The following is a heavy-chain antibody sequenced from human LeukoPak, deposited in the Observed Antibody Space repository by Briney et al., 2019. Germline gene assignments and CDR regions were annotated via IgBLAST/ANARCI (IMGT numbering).Heavy chain of an antibody. Sequence: GGSLRLSCAASGFTFSSYAMTWVRQAPGKGLEWVSFIGSSGDDTFYAGSVKGRFTISRDNSKNTLYLQMNSLRVEDTAVYYCAKVRGGVIAVTSFDYWGQGTLVTVSS. CDR1: GFTFSSYA. CDR3: AKVRGGVIAVTSFDY. CDR2: IGSSGDDT. J-gene: IGHJ4*02. D-gene: IGHD6-19*01. V-gene: IGHV3-23*01.